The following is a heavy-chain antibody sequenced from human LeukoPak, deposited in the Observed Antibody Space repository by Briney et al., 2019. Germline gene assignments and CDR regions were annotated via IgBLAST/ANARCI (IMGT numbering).Heavy chain of an antibody. CDR1: GFTFSTNN. D-gene: IGHD2-15*01. CDR3: ARVGDYCSGGSCYSGSLDY. CDR2: ISRSSSTI. V-gene: IGHV3-48*01. Sequence: GGSLRLSCAASGFTFSTNNMNWVRQAPGKGLEWISCISRSSSTIYYADSVRGRFTISRDNAKSSLYLQMDSLRADDTAVYFCARVGDYCSGGSCYSGSLDYWGQGTLVTVSS. J-gene: IGHJ4*02.